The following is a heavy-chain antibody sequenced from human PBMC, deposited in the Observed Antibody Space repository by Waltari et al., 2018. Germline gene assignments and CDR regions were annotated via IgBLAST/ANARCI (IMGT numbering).Heavy chain of an antibody. CDR2: INHRGST. D-gene: IGHD1-26*01. Sequence: QVQLQQWGAGLLKPSETLSLTCAVYGGSFTAYLWGWIRQSPGKGLEWVGEINHRGSTNYNPSLKGRFTISVDTSKNQFSLKLSSMTAADTAVYYCARGVGSPHYFYGMDVWGQGTTVTVSS. CDR3: ARGVGSPHYFYGMDV. CDR1: GGSFTAYL. J-gene: IGHJ6*02. V-gene: IGHV4-34*01.